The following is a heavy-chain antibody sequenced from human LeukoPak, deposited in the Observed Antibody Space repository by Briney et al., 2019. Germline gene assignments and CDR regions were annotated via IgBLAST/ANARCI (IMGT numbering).Heavy chain of an antibody. CDR1: GYTFTGYY. D-gene: IGHD7-27*01. CDR3: ARPQDFGLTGMNAFDI. J-gene: IGHJ3*02. CDR2: VNPNSGGT. Sequence: GASVKVSCKASGYTFTGYYMHWVRQAPGQGLEWMGWVNPNSGGTNYAQKFQGRVTMTRDTSISTAYMELSRLRSDDTAVYYCARPQDFGLTGMNAFDIWGQGTMVTVSS. V-gene: IGHV1-2*02.